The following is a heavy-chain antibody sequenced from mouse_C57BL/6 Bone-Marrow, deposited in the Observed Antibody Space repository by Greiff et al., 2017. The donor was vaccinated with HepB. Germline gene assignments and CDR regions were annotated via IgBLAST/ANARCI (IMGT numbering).Heavy chain of an antibody. CDR1: GYTFTSYW. V-gene: IGHV1-64*01. J-gene: IGHJ3*01. CDR3: ASLNWDEAY. Sequence: VKLQQPGAELVKPGASVKLSCKASGYTFTSYWMHWVKQRPGQGLEWIGMIHPNSGSTNYNEKFKSKATLTVDKSSSTAYMQLSSLTSEDSAVYYCASLNWDEAYWGQGTLVTVSA. CDR2: IHPNSGST. D-gene: IGHD4-1*02.